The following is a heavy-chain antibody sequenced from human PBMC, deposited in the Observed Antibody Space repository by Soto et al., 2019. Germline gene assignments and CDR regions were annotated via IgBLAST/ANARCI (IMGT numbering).Heavy chain of an antibody. J-gene: IGHJ6*02. Sequence: ASVKVSCKASGGTFSSYAISWVRQAPGQGLEWMGGIIPIFGTANYAQKFQGRVTITADESTSTAYMELSSLRSEDTAVYYCARANGYGSGSYYSYYYYYGMDVWGQGTTVTVSS. CDR1: GGTFSSYA. D-gene: IGHD3-10*01. V-gene: IGHV1-69*13. CDR3: ARANGYGSGSYYSYYYYYGMDV. CDR2: IIPIFGTA.